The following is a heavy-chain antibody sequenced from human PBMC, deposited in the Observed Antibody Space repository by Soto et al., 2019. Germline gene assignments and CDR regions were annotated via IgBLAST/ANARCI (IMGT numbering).Heavy chain of an antibody. CDR1: GGSIRSGGHY. Sequence: PSETLSLTCTVSGGSIRSGGHYWSWIRQHPGKGLEWIGYIYYSGSTYYNPSLKSRVNISVDTSKNQFSLKLSSVTAADTAVYYCARWLEEYTTEGYYYYYYMDVWGKGTTVTVSS. CDR2: IYYSGST. D-gene: IGHD2-2*02. CDR3: ARWLEEYTTEGYYYYYYMDV. J-gene: IGHJ6*03. V-gene: IGHV4-31*03.